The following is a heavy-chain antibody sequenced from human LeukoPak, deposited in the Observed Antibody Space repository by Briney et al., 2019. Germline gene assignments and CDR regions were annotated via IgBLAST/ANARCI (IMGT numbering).Heavy chain of an antibody. CDR2: IYYSGST. V-gene: IGHV4-59*01. CDR1: GGSISSYY. CDR3: ARDLFRRGPGAFDI. Sequence: NPSETLSLTCTVSGGSISSYYWSWIRQPPGKGLEWLGYIYYSGSTNYNPSLKSRVTISVDTSKNQFSLKLSSVTAADTAVYYCARDLFRRGPGAFDIWGQGTMVTVSS. D-gene: IGHD2-21*01. J-gene: IGHJ3*02.